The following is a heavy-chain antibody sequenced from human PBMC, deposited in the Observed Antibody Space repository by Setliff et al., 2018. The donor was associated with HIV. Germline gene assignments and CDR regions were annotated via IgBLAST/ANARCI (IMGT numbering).Heavy chain of an antibody. V-gene: IGHV1-2*02. D-gene: IGHD3-22*01. J-gene: IGHJ4*02. CDR2: INPNSGGT. CDR1: GYTFTGDY. Sequence: GASVKVSCKASGYTFTGDYINWVRQAPGQGLEWMGWINPNSGGTNYAQKFQGRVTMTRDTSISTAYTELSRLRSDDAAVYYCARDRYHYGSSGYVRYFDYWGQGTLVTVSS. CDR3: ARDRYHYGSSGYVRYFDY.